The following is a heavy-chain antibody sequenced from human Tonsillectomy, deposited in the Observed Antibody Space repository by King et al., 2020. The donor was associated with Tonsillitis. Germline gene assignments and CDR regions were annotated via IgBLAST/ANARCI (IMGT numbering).Heavy chain of an antibody. CDR3: AHSSSWYYYYYYYSMDV. Sequence: TLKESGPTLVKPTQTLTLTCTFSGFSLSTSGVGVGWIRQPPGKALEWLALINWDDDKRYSTSLKSRLTITKDTSKNQVVLTMTNMDPVDTATYYCAHSSSWYYYYYYYSMDVWGKGTTVTVSS. V-gene: IGHV2-5*02. CDR2: INWDDDK. J-gene: IGHJ6*03. CDR1: GFSLSTSGVG. D-gene: IGHD6-13*01.